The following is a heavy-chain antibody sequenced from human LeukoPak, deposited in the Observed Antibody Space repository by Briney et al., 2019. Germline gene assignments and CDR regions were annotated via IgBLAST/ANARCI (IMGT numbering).Heavy chain of an antibody. D-gene: IGHD4-17*01. CDR3: GRETTVTTCLDY. Sequence: SGPAPVKPTQTLTLTCTFSGFSLSTSGMCVSWIRQPPGKALEWLARIDWDDDKYYSTSLKTRLTISKDTSKNQVVLTMTNMDPVDTATYYCGRETTVTTCLDYWGQGTLVTVSS. CDR2: IDWDDDK. J-gene: IGHJ4*02. V-gene: IGHV2-70*11. CDR1: GFSLSTSGMC.